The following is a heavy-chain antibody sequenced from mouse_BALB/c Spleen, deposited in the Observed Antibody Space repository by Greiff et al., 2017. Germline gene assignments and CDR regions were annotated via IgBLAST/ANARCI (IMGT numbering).Heavy chain of an antibody. CDR1: GFTFSSYG. V-gene: IGHV5-6*01. CDR2: ISSGGSYT. Sequence: EVQGVESGGDLVKPGGSLKLSCAASGFTFSSYGMSWVRQTPDKRLEWVATISSGGSYTYYPDSVKGRFTISRDNAKNTLYLQMSSLKSEDTAMYYCARRDYGNYGAMDYWGQGTSVTVSS. CDR3: ARRDYGNYGAMDY. D-gene: IGHD2-1*01. J-gene: IGHJ4*01.